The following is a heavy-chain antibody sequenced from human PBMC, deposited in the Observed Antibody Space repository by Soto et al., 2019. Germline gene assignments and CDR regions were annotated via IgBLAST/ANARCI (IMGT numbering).Heavy chain of an antibody. Sequence: PGESLKISCEGSGYSFTSYWISWVRQMPGKGLEWMGRIDPSDSYTNYSPSFQGHVTISADKSFSSAYLQWSSLKASDTAIYYCARDKTLYGMDVWGQGTTVTVSS. CDR1: GYSFTSYW. CDR3: ARDKTLYGMDV. CDR2: IDPSDSYT. V-gene: IGHV5-10-1*01. J-gene: IGHJ6*02.